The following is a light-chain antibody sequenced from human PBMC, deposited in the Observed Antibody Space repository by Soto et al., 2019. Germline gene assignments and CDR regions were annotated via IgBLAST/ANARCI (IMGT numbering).Light chain of an antibody. CDR1: QTVSGSY. Sequence: EIVLTQSAGTLSLSPGERATLSCRASQTVSGSYLAWFQQKPGQAPRLLIYDASTRAAGVPDRFSGSGSGTDFSLTINRLEPEDFAVYYCQYYGASPWTCGQGTKVEIK. CDR3: QYYGASPWT. CDR2: DAS. J-gene: IGKJ1*01. V-gene: IGKV3-20*01.